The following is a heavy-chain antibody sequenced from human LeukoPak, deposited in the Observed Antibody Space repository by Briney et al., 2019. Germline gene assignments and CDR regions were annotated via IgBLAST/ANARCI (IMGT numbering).Heavy chain of an antibody. J-gene: IGHJ4*02. CDR3: ARVPRAAKGAYFDY. Sequence: SETLSLTCTVSGGSISSYYWSWIRQPAGKGLEWIGRIYTSGSTNYNPSLKSRVTISVDTSKNQFSLKLSSVTAADTAVYYCARVPRAAKGAYFDYWGQGTLVTVSS. CDR2: IYTSGST. CDR1: GGSISSYY. V-gene: IGHV4-4*07. D-gene: IGHD6-13*01.